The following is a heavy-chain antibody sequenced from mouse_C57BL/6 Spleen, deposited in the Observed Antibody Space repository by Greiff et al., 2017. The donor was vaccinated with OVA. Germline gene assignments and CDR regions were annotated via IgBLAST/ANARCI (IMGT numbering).Heavy chain of an antibody. CDR3: ARSYDYDPYYAMDY. D-gene: IGHD2-4*01. CDR2: IYPGDGDT. J-gene: IGHJ4*01. CDR1: GYAFSSYW. Sequence: QVQLQQSGAELVKPGASVKISCKASGYAFSSYWMNWVKQRPGTGLEWIGQIYPGDGDTNYNGKFKGKATLTADKSSSTAYMQLSSLTSEDSAVYFCARSYDYDPYYAMDYWGQGTSVTVSS. V-gene: IGHV1-80*01.